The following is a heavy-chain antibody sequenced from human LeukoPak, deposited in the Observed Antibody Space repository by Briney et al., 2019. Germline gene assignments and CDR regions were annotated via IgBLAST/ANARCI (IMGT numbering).Heavy chain of an antibody. CDR1: GFTFSSYS. Sequence: GGSLRLSCAASGFTFSSYSMNWVRQAPGKGLEWVSAISGSGGSTYYADSVKGRFTISRDNSKNTLYLQMNSLRAEDTAVYYCAKINVLRFLEWLSQDAFDIWGQGTMVTVSS. J-gene: IGHJ3*02. V-gene: IGHV3-23*01. CDR2: ISGSGGST. D-gene: IGHD3-3*01. CDR3: AKINVLRFLEWLSQDAFDI.